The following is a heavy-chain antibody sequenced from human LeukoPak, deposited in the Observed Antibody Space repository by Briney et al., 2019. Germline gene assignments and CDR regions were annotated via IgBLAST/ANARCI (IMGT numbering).Heavy chain of an antibody. J-gene: IGHJ6*03. Sequence: PGGSLRLSCAASGFTFSTYAMSWVRQAPGKGREWVSAVSSSGTSTYYADSVKGRLTHSRDNSKNTLYLQMNSLRAEDTAVYYCAKAGDQNYYSYMGVWGKGTPVTVSS. V-gene: IGHV3-23*01. CDR3: AKAGDQNYYSYMGV. CDR2: VSSSGTST. CDR1: GFTFSTYA. D-gene: IGHD4-17*01.